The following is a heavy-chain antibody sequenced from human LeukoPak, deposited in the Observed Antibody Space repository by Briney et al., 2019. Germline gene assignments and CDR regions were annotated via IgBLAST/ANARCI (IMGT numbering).Heavy chain of an antibody. D-gene: IGHD3-22*01. CDR2: INPSGGST. V-gene: IGHV1-46*01. CDR1: GYTFTTYH. J-gene: IGHJ4*02. Sequence: GASVKVSCKASGYTFTTYHMHWVRQAPGRGLEWMGIINPSGGSTSYAQKFQGRVTMIRDTSTSTVYMDLSSLRSEDTAVYYCARGYYYDSSAGPSEYWGQGTLVTVSS. CDR3: ARGYYYDSSAGPSEY.